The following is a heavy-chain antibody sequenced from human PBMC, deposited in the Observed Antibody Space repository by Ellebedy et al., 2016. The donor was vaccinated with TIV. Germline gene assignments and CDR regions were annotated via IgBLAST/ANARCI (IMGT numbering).Heavy chain of an antibody. CDR3: AREVNGIVDY. V-gene: IGHV3-11*01. D-gene: IGHD1-26*01. Sequence: PGGSLRLSCAASGFTFSDYYMSWIRQTPGKGLEWISYISNSGRIINYVDSVKGRFTISRDNARNSLSLLMNSLRADDTALYYCAREVNGIVDYWGQGTRVTVSS. J-gene: IGHJ4*02. CDR2: ISNSGRII. CDR1: GFTFSDYY.